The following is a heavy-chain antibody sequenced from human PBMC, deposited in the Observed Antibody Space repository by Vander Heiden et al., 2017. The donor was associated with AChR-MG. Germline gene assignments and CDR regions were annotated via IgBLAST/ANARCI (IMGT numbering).Heavy chain of an antibody. CDR3: AKEYGVPAAMPKYFQH. D-gene: IGHD2-2*01. CDR2: IRYDGSNK. J-gene: IGHJ1*01. Sequence: QVQLVEAGGGVVQPGGSLRPPCPASGFTFSRDGMHWVRQAPGKGLEWVAFIRYDGSNKYYADSVKGRFTISRDNSKNTLYLQMNSLRAEDTAVYYCAKEYGVPAAMPKYFQHWGQGTLVTVSS. V-gene: IGHV3-30*02. CDR1: GFTFSRDG.